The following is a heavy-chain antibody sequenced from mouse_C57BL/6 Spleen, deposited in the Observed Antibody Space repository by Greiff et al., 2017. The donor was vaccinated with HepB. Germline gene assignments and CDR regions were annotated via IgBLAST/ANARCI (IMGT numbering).Heavy chain of an antibody. CDR3: ASLLLSR. J-gene: IGHJ3*01. Sequence: QVQLQQSGAELMKPGASVKLSCKATGYTFTGYWIEWVKQRPGHGLEWIGEILPGSGSTNYHEKFKGKATFTADTSSNTAYMQLSSLTTEDSAIYYCASLLLSRWGQGTLVTVSA. V-gene: IGHV1-9*01. CDR2: ILPGSGST. D-gene: IGHD2-1*01. CDR1: GYTFTGYW.